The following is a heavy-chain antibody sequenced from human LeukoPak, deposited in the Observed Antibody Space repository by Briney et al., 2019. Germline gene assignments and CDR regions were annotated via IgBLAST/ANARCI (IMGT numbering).Heavy chain of an antibody. D-gene: IGHD3-10*01. J-gene: IGHJ3*02. CDR2: IYHSGST. CDR1: GGSISSSNW. Sequence: SGTLSLTCAVSGGSISSSNWWGWVRQPPGTGLEWIGEIYHSGSTNYNPSLKSRVTISVDKSKNQFSLKLSSVTAADTAVYYCARVRELLWFGAFSFDAFDIWGQGTMVTVSS. V-gene: IGHV4-4*02. CDR3: ARVRELLWFGAFSFDAFDI.